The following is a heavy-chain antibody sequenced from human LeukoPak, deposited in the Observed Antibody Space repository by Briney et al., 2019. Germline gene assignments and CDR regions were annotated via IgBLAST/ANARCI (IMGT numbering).Heavy chain of an antibody. CDR1: GFTFSSYS. J-gene: IGHJ4*02. CDR3: AEGSVEYFDY. Sequence: GGSLRLSCAASGFTFSSYSMNWVRRAPGKGLEWVSPISSSSSYIYYADSVKGRFTISRDNAKNSLYLQMNSLRAEDTAVYYCAEGSVEYFDYWGQGTLVTVSS. V-gene: IGHV3-21*01. CDR2: ISSSSSYI.